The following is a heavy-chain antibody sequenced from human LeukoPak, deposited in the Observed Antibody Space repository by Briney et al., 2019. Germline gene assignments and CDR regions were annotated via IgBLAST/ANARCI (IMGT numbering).Heavy chain of an antibody. V-gene: IGHV3-7*01. Sequence: LPGGSLRLSCAASGFTFSSYWMSWVRQAPGKGLEWVANIKQDGSEKYYVDSVKGRFTISRDNAKNSLYLQMNSLRAEDTAVYYCARAGYGAARREFDYWGQGTLVTVSS. CDR2: IKQDGSEK. CDR3: ARAGYGAARREFDY. CDR1: GFTFSSYW. D-gene: IGHD6-6*01. J-gene: IGHJ4*02.